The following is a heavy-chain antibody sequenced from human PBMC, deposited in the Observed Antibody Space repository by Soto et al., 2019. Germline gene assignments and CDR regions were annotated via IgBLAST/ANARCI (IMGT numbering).Heavy chain of an antibody. V-gene: IGHV1-18*04. CDR3: WIYWGEEGKSGGH. Sequence: QIQLVQSGLEVKKPGASVIVSCQTSGYTFTRYGINWVRPAPGQGLEWMGWINSNHGKRNFAEKFQGRITMNTNTATRTGYMELWALKSYDTAVYYCWIYWGEEGKSGGHWRQGTLATVAS. J-gene: IGHJ4*02. CDR1: GYTFTRYG. D-gene: IGHD2-8*02. CDR2: INSNHGKR.